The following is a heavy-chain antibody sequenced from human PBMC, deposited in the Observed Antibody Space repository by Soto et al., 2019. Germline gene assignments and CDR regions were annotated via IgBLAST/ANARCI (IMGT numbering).Heavy chain of an antibody. D-gene: IGHD3-9*01. CDR1: GGSISSSSYY. CDR3: ARHARYPDYYVDV. J-gene: IGHJ6*03. CDR2: IYYSGST. V-gene: IGHV4-39*01. Sequence: SETLSLTCTVSGGSISSSSYYWGWIRQPPGKGLEWIGNIYYSGSTYYKPSLKSRVTIFVDTSKNQFSLKLNSVTAADTAVYYCARHARYPDYYVDVWGKGTTVTVSS.